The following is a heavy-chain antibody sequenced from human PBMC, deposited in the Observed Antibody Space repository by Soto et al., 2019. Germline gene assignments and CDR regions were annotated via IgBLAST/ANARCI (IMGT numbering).Heavy chain of an antibody. CDR3: ARLLPSKRFLEWLLYGMDV. Sequence: GGSLRLSCAASWFTFSSYEMNWVRQAPGKGLEWVSYISSSGSTIYYADSVKGRFTISRDNAKNSLYLQMNSLRAEDTAVYYCARLLPSKRFLEWLLYGMDVWGQGTTVTVSS. CDR1: WFTFSSYE. V-gene: IGHV3-48*03. D-gene: IGHD3-3*01. J-gene: IGHJ6*02. CDR2: ISSSGSTI.